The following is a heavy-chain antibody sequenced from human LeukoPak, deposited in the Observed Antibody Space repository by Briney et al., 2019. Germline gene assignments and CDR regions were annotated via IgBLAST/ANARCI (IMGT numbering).Heavy chain of an antibody. CDR2: IKQDGSEK. J-gene: IGHJ6*02. CDR3: ASQGGGRRYYYYGMDV. D-gene: IGHD3-16*01. Sequence: PGGSLRLSCAASGFTFSSYWMSWVRQAPGKGLEWVANIKQDGSEKYYVDSVKGRFTISRDNAKNSLYLQMNSLRAEDTAVYYCASQGGGRRYYYYGMDVWGQGTTVTVSS. V-gene: IGHV3-7*01. CDR1: GFTFSSYW.